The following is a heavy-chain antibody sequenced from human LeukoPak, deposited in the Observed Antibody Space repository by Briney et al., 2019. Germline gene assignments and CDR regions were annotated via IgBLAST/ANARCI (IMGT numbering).Heavy chain of an antibody. CDR3: ARDLPSNSSSWP. J-gene: IGHJ4*02. V-gene: IGHV1-18*01. Sequence: ASVKVSCKASGYTFTSYGITWVRQAPGQGLEWMGWISAYNGNTNYAQKLQGRVTMTTDTSTSTAYMELRSLRSDDTAVYYCARDLPSNSSSWPWGQGTLVTVSS. D-gene: IGHD6-13*01. CDR1: GYTFTSYG. CDR2: ISAYNGNT.